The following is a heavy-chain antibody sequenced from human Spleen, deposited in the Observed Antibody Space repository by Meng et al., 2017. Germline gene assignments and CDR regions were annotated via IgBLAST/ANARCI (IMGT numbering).Heavy chain of an antibody. CDR3: ARETTGTSQFDY. Sequence: ASVKVSCKASGYTFTGYYMHWVRQAPGQGLEWMGRINPNSGGTNYAQKFQGRVTMTRDTSISTAYMELSRLRSDDTAVYYCARETTGTSQFDYWGQGTLVTVSS. V-gene: IGHV1-2*06. CDR1: GYTFTGYY. CDR2: INPNSGGT. J-gene: IGHJ4*02. D-gene: IGHD1-1*01.